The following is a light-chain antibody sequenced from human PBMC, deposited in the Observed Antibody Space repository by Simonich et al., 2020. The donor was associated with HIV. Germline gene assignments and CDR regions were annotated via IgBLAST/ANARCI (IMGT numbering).Light chain of an antibody. CDR3: QQYYSTPVT. Sequence: DIVMTQSPDSLAVSLGERATINCKSSQSILYSSNNKNYLVWYQQKPGQPPKLLIYWASTRESGVPDRFSGSGAGTDFTRTISSLQAEDVAVYYCQQYYSTPVTFGPGTKVDIK. V-gene: IGKV4-1*01. CDR2: WAS. CDR1: QSILYSSNNKNY. J-gene: IGKJ3*01.